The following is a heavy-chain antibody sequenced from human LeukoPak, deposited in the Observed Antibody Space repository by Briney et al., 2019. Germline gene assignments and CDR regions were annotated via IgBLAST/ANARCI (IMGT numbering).Heavy chain of an antibody. CDR1: GFTFSRYA. CDR3: AKVGYYCSGRGYFDY. J-gene: IGHJ4*02. D-gene: IGHD3-10*01. CDR2: MSDSGGIT. Sequence: GGSLRLSCAASGFTFSRYAMSWVRQAPGKGLEWVSVMSDSGGITYYADSVKGRFTTSRDNSKNTLYLQMNSLRAEDTAVYYCAKVGYYCSGRGYFDYWGQGTLVTVSS. V-gene: IGHV3-23*01.